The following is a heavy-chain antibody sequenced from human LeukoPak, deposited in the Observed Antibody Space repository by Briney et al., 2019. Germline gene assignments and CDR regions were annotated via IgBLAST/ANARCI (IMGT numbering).Heavy chain of an antibody. D-gene: IGHD2-21*01. CDR2: IYYSGST. Sequence: SETLSLTCTVSGGSISSSRYYWGWIRQPPGKGLEWIGSIYYSGSTYYNPSLKSRVTISVDTSKNQFSLKLSSVTAADTAVYYCARVRYSVPYYYYMDVWGKGTTVTISS. V-gene: IGHV4-39*07. CDR1: GGSISSSRYY. CDR3: ARVRYSVPYYYYMDV. J-gene: IGHJ6*03.